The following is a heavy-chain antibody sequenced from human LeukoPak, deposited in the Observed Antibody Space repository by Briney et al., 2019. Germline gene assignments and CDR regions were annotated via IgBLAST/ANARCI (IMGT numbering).Heavy chain of an antibody. J-gene: IGHJ6*02. D-gene: IGHD1-26*01. CDR1: GGTFSSYA. V-gene: IGHV1-69*04. CDR2: IIPMLGTV. CDR3: ARDQKVGATPYFGMDV. Sequence: GSSVKVSCKASGGTFSSYAINWERQAPGQGLEWMGRIIPMLGTVNYAQKFQGRVTIIADKFTSTAYMELSSLRSEDTAMYYCARDQKVGATPYFGMDVWGQGTTVTVSS.